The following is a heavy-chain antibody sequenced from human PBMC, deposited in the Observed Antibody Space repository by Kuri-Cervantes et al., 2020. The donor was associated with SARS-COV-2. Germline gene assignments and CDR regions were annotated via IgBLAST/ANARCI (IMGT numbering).Heavy chain of an antibody. J-gene: IGHJ6*02. Sequence: GESLKISCAASGFTFSSYEMNWVRQAPGKGLEWVSYISSSGSTIYYADSVKGRFTISRDNAKNSLYLQMNSLRAEDTAVYYCARDPYSSSWYRYYYGMDVWGQGTTVTVSS. V-gene: IGHV3-48*03. CDR2: ISSSGSTI. CDR3: ARDPYSSSWYRYYYGMDV. CDR1: GFTFSSYE. D-gene: IGHD6-13*01.